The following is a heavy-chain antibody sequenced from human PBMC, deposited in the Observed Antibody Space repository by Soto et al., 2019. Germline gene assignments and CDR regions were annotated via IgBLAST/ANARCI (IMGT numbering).Heavy chain of an antibody. CDR3: TNLIRGGSYGPY. D-gene: IGHD5-18*01. V-gene: IGHV3-15*01. Sequence: EVQLVESGGGLVKPGGSLRLSCVASELTLSNAWMSWVRQAPGKGLEWVGRIKSKTEGGTPDYAAPVKGRFTLSREDSKNTLYLQMNRLIAEDTSMCYLTNLIRGGSYGPYWGYGTRVTVSS. J-gene: IGHJ4*01. CDR2: IKSKTEGGTP. CDR1: ELTLSNAW.